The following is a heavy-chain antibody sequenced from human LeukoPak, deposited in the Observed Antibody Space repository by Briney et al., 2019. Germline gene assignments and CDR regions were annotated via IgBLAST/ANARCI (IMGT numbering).Heavy chain of an antibody. CDR2: ISNGGAST. CDR1: GFTFSSYP. J-gene: IGHJ4*02. V-gene: IGHV3-23*01. Sequence: GGSLRLSCAASGFTFSSYPMSWVRQAPGKGLQWVSAISNGGASTYYADSVKGRFTISRDNAKNSLYLQMNSLRAEDTAVYYCARDSSPPQQWLVINDYWGQGTLVTVSS. CDR3: ARDSSPPQQWLVINDY. D-gene: IGHD6-19*01.